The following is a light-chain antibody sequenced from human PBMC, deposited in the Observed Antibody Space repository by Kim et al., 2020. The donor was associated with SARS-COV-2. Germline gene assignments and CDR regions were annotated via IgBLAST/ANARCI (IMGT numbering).Light chain of an antibody. J-gene: IGKJ5*01. Sequence: AIQMTQSPSSLSASVGERVTITCRASQGIRSDLAWYQQQPGRAPNLLIYAASTLYSGAPSRFSGSGSGTDFTLTISDLQPEDSVTYYCLQDYRYPLTFGQGTRLEIK. V-gene: IGKV1-6*01. CDR2: AAS. CDR1: QGIRSD. CDR3: LQDYRYPLT.